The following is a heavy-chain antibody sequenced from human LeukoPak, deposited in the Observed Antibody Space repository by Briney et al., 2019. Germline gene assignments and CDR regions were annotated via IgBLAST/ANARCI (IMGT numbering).Heavy chain of an antibody. Sequence: SETLSLTCTVSGGSISSGDYYWSWIRQPPGKGLEWIGYIYYSGSTYYNPSLKSRVTMSVDTSKNQFSLKLSSVTAADTAVYYCARGGAGYSSSWWDYYYYGMDVWGQGTTVTVSS. V-gene: IGHV4-30-4*01. J-gene: IGHJ6*02. CDR3: ARGGAGYSSSWWDYYYYGMDV. D-gene: IGHD6-13*01. CDR2: IYYSGST. CDR1: GGSISSGDYY.